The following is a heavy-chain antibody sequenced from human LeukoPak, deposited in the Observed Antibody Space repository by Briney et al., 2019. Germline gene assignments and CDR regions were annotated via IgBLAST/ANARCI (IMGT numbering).Heavy chain of an antibody. Sequence: GGSLRLSCAASGFTFSSYAMHWVRQAPGKGLEWVAAISYDGSNKYYADSVKGRFTISRDNSKNTLYLQMNSLRAEDTAVYYCARKGAYAVAARGALDIWGKGQWSPSLQ. CDR1: GFTFSSYA. D-gene: IGHD6-19*01. CDR2: ISYDGSNK. CDR3: ARKGAYAVAARGALDI. V-gene: IGHV3-30*04. J-gene: IGHJ3*02.